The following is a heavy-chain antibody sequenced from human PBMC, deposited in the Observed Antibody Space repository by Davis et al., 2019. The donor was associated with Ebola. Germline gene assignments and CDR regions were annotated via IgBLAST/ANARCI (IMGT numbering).Heavy chain of an antibody. J-gene: IGHJ4*02. CDR1: GFTFSGSA. D-gene: IGHD3-10*01. V-gene: IGHV3-73*01. CDR2: IRSKANSYAT. CDR3: TRGETDGSGS. Sequence: GESLKISCAASGFTFSGSAMHWVRQASGKGLEWVGRIRSKANSYATAYAASVKGRFTISRDDSKNTAYLQMNSLKTEDTAVYYCTRGETDGSGSWGQGTLVTVSS.